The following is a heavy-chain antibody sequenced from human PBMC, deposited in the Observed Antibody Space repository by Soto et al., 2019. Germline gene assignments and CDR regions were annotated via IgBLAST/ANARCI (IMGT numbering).Heavy chain of an antibody. D-gene: IGHD3-16*01. J-gene: IGHJ5*01. Sequence: LQLSCXASGFTFRNASMSLCRQAAGKGLEWVGRIKSKTDGGTTDYAAPVKGRFTISRDDSKNTLYLQMNSLKTEDTAVYYCTTPNMINSPWGQGTLVTVSS. CDR2: IKSKTDGGTT. V-gene: IGHV3-15*01. CDR1: GFTFRNAS. CDR3: TTPNMINSP.